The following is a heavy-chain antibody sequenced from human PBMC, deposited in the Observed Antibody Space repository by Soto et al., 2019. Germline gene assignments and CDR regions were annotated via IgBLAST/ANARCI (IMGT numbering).Heavy chain of an antibody. D-gene: IGHD4-17*01. V-gene: IGHV1-18*01. CDR1: GYTFTNYG. J-gene: IGHJ3*01. CDR2: ISAYNGNT. CDR3: AIDTTVGSDALDF. Sequence: QVQLVQSGAEMGQPGASVKVSCKASGYTFTNYGITWVRQAPGQGLEWMGWISAYNGNTNYEQKFQDRVTMTTDTSTSTAYMEVRSLRYDDAAVYYCAIDTTVGSDALDFWGQGSMVTVSS.